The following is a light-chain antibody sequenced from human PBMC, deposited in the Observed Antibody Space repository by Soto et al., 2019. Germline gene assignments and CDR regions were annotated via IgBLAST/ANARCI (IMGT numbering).Light chain of an antibody. V-gene: IGKV1-5*01. CDR2: NAA. J-gene: IGKJ1*01. CDR1: QSISSW. CDR3: QQYSDFST. Sequence: GDRVTITCRASQSISSWLAWYQQKPGKAPKLLIFNAATLESGVPSGFFGSGSGTEFTLTISSLQPDDFGTYYCQQYSDFSTFGQGTKVEIK.